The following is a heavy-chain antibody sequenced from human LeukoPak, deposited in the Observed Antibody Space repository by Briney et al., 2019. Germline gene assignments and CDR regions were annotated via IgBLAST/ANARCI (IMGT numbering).Heavy chain of an antibody. D-gene: IGHD5-18*01. CDR2: INHSGST. CDR1: GGSFSGYY. J-gene: IGHJ4*02. CDR3: ARGYVDTAMADY. V-gene: IGHV4-34*01. Sequence: SETLSLTCAVYGGSFSGYYWSWIRQPPGKGLEWIGEINHSGSTNYNPSLKSRVTISVDTSKNQFSLKLSSVTAADTAVYYCARGYVDTAMADYWGQGTLVTVSS.